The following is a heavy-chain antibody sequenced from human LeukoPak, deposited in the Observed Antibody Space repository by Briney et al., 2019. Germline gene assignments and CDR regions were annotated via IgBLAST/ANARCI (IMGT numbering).Heavy chain of an antibody. V-gene: IGHV4-31*03. CDR3: ARRICSTSCSSYWFDP. Sequence: PSQALSLTCTISGDSINSGGYYWSWIRQHPGKDLEWTGYIYYSGSTYYNPSLKSRVTISVDTSKNQFSLNLISVTAADTAVYYCARRICSTSCSSYWFDPWGQGTLVTVSS. CDR2: IYYSGST. CDR1: GDSINSGGYY. D-gene: IGHD2-2*01. J-gene: IGHJ5*02.